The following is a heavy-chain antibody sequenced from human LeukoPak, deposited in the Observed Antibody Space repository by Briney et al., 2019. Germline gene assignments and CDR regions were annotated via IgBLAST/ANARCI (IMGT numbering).Heavy chain of an antibody. V-gene: IGHV3-23*01. CDR2: ISGSGGST. CDR3: ARDREVGYCSSTSCPSYYYYGMDV. CDR1: GFTFSSYA. Sequence: GGSLRLSCAASGFTFSSYAMSWVRQAPGKGLEWVSAISGSGGSTYYADSVKGRFTISRDNSKNTLYLQMNSLRAEDTAVYYCARDREVGYCSSTSCPSYYYYGMDVWGQGTTVTVSS. J-gene: IGHJ6*02. D-gene: IGHD2-2*03.